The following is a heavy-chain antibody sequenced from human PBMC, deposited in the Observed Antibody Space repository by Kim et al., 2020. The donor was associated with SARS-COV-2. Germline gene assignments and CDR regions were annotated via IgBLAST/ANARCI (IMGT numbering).Heavy chain of an antibody. Sequence: SETLSLTCTVSGGSISSSSYYWGWIRQPPGKGLEWIGSIYYSGSTYYNPSLKSRVTISVDTSKNQFSLKLSSVTAADTAVYYCASPLAGWGQQWLASFDYWGQGTLVTVSS. CDR3: ASPLAGWGQQWLASFDY. J-gene: IGHJ4*02. V-gene: IGHV4-39*01. CDR2: IYYSGST. CDR1: GGSISSSSYY. D-gene: IGHD6-19*01.